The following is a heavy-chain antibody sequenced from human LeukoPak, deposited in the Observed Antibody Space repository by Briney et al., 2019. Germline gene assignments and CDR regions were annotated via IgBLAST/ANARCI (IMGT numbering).Heavy chain of an antibody. CDR1: GFTLTYYW. Sequence: PGGSLRLSCAASGFTLTYYWMHWVRQAPGKGLEWVSGISGFGGSTYYAPSVKGRLTISRDNFGNMLYLHLDSLRVEDAAIYYCARRSGSSWSSFDYWGQGALVTVSS. CDR3: ARRSGSSWSSFDY. J-gene: IGHJ4*02. CDR2: ISGFGGST. D-gene: IGHD6-13*01. V-gene: IGHV3-23*01.